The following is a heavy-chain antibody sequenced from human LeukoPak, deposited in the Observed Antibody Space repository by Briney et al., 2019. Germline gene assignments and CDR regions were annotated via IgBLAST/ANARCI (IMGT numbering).Heavy chain of an antibody. J-gene: IGHJ1*01. CDR2: IRADNGDT. V-gene: IGHV1-18*04. D-gene: IGHD4-11*01. CDR3: ARDWPTVIADF. CDR1: GYKFLSHG. Sequence: GASVRVSCKTSGYKFLSHGISWVWQAPGQGLEWLGWIRADNGDTRFAQKFQGRFTMTTDTSTSTAHMELRSLRSDDTAVYYCARDWPTVIADFWGQGTLVTVSS.